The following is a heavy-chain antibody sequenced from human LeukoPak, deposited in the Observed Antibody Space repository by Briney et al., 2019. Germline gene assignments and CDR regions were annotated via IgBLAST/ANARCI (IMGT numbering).Heavy chain of an antibody. CDR2: INHSGST. V-gene: IGHV4-34*01. J-gene: IGHJ4*02. CDR1: GVSFSGYY. CDR3: ARAGGVAVPL. Sequence: SETLSLTCAVYGVSFSGYYWSWIRQPPGKGLEWIGEINHSGSTNYNPSLKSRVTISVDTSKNQFSLKLSSVTAADTAVYYCARAGGVAVPLWGQGTLVTVSS. D-gene: IGHD6-19*01.